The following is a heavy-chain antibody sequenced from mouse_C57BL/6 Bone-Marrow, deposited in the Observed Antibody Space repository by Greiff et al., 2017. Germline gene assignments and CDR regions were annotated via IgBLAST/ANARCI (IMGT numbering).Heavy chain of an antibody. D-gene: IGHD2-1*01. CDR2: IDTNSGGT. CDR1: GYTFTSYW. J-gene: IGHJ1*03. V-gene: IGHV1-72*01. Sequence: QVQLQQPGAELVKPGASVKLSCKASGYTFTSYWMHWVKQRPGRGLEWIGRIDTNSGGTKYNEKFKSKATLTVDKPSSTAYMQLSSLTSEDSAFYYCAHGNYFYWYFAVWGTGTTVTVSS. CDR3: AHGNYFYWYFAV.